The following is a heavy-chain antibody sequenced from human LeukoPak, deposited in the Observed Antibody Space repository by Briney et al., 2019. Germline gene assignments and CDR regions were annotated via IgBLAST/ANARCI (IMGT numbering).Heavy chain of an antibody. J-gene: IGHJ4*02. Sequence: GESLKISCKGSGYSFTSYWIGWVRQMPGKGLEWMGIIYPGDSDTRYSPSFQGQVTISADKSISTAYLQWSSLKASDTAMYYCASSPEKSVYSSGWYVVYWGQGTLVTVSS. V-gene: IGHV5-51*01. CDR2: IYPGDSDT. CDR1: GYSFTSYW. D-gene: IGHD6-19*01. CDR3: ASSPEKSVYSSGWYVVY.